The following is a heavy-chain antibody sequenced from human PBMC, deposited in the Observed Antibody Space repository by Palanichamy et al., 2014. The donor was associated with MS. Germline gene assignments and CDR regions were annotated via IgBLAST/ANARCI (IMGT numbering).Heavy chain of an antibody. CDR1: GFTFSSYA. Sequence: EVQLLESGGGLVQPGGSLRLSCAASGFTFSSYAMSWVRQAPGKGLEWVSAISGSGGSTYYADSVKGRFTISRDNSKNTLYLQMNSLRAEDTAVYYCARGYSGSYGPGYWGQGTLVTVSS. CDR2: ISGSGGST. J-gene: IGHJ4*02. CDR3: ARGYSGSYGPGY. D-gene: IGHD1-26*01. V-gene: IGHV3-23*01.